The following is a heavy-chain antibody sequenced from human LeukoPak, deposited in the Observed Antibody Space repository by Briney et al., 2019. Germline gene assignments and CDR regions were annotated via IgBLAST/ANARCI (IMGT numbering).Heavy chain of an antibody. V-gene: IGHV3-30*18. D-gene: IGHD2-15*01. CDR3: AKDKSVVVVAAEYFQH. Sequence: GGSLTLSCAASGLTFSSYGMHWVRPAPGKGLEWGAVITYDGSNKNYAYSVKGRFTISRDNYKNTLYLQMNSLRAEDTAVYYCAKDKSVVVVAAEYFQHWGQGTLVTVSS. J-gene: IGHJ1*01. CDR1: GLTFSSYG. CDR2: ITYDGSNK.